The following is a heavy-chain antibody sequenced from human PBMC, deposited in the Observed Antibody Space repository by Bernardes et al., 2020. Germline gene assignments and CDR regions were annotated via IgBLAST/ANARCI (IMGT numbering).Heavy chain of an antibody. D-gene: IGHD3-3*01. Sequence: SETLSLTCTVSGGSISSTSHYWGWIRQSPGRGLEWIGSIYYSGSTYYNPSLKSRVIISVDTFKDQFSLKLNSVTAADTAVYYCAREGNDIWSGYVIDYWGQGTQVTVSS. CDR2: IYYSGST. J-gene: IGHJ4*02. CDR1: GGSISSTSHY. V-gene: IGHV4-39*01. CDR3: AREGNDIWSGYVIDY.